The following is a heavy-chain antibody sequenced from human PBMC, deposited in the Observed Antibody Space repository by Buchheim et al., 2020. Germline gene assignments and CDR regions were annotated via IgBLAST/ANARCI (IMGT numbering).Heavy chain of an antibody. CDR2: IYYSGTT. Sequence: QLQLQESGPGLVKPSETLSLTCTVSGGSISSSSYYWGWIRQPPGKGLEWIGRIYYSGTTYYNPSLKSRVTISVDTPKNQYSLKLSSVTAADTAVYYCAFHRGKLNWFDPWGQGTL. CDR1: GGSISSSSYY. CDR3: AFHRGKLNWFDP. J-gene: IGHJ5*02. V-gene: IGHV4-39*01.